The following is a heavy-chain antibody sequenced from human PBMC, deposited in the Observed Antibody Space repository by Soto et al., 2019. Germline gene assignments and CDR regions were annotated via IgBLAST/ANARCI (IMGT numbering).Heavy chain of an antibody. D-gene: IGHD6-13*01. CDR3: AKDPSGSSWFDP. CDR2: VHPGNSDI. Sequence: GESLKISCETSGYSFNNWWIGWVRQMPGKGLEWMGIVHPGNSDIRYSPSFQGQVTVSVDRSITTAYLQCSSLRAEDTAVYYCAKDPSGSSWFDPWGQGTLVTVSS. CDR1: GYSFNNWW. J-gene: IGHJ5*02. V-gene: IGHV5-51*01.